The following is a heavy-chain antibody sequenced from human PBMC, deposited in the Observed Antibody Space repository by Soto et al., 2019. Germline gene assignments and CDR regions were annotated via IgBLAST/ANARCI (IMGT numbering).Heavy chain of an antibody. CDR3: ARGPRVSSTGTGAH. D-gene: IGHD1-1*01. CDR2: ISDDGSTA. V-gene: IGHV3-74*01. Sequence: PGGSLRLSCAVSGFTFSAYWMHWVRQVPGKGLTWVSRISDDGSTATYADSVKGRFVISRDNAKNSLYLEMNTLRVDDSGLYYCARGPRVSSTGTGAHWGRGTLVTVLL. J-gene: IGHJ4*02. CDR1: GFTFSAYW.